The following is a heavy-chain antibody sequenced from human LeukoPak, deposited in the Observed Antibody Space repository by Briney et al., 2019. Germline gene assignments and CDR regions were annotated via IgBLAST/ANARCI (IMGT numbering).Heavy chain of an antibody. CDR1: GFTFSSYA. Sequence: PGGSLRLSCAASGFTFSSYAMHWVRQAPGKGLEWVAVISYDGSNKYYADSVKGRFTISRDNSKNTLYLQMNSLRAEDTAVYYCAKLVVRGVIDYWGQGTLVTVSS. D-gene: IGHD3-10*01. V-gene: IGHV3-30*04. J-gene: IGHJ4*02. CDR3: AKLVVRGVIDY. CDR2: ISYDGSNK.